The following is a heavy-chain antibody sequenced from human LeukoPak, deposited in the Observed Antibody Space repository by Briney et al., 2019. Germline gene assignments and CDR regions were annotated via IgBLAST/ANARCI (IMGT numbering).Heavy chain of an antibody. V-gene: IGHV4-4*07. J-gene: IGHJ5*02. D-gene: IGHD3-3*01. Sequence: PSETLSLTCTVSGGSISSYYWSWIRQPAGKGLEWIGRIYTSGSTNYNPSLKSRVTMSVDTSKNQFSLKLSSVTAADTAVYYCAREPTLITILPHWFDPWGQGTLVTVSS. CDR3: AREPTLITILPHWFDP. CDR2: IYTSGST. CDR1: GGSISSYY.